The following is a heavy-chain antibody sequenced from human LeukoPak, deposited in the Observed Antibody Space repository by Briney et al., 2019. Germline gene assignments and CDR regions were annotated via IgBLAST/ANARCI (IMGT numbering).Heavy chain of an antibody. CDR2: ISYDGSNK. V-gene: IGHV3-30*18. J-gene: IGHJ4*02. D-gene: IGHD6-13*01. CDR1: GFTFSSYG. Sequence: PGGSLRLSRAASGFTFSSYGMHWVRQAPGKGLEWVAVISYDGSNKYYADSVKGRFTISRDNSKNTLYLQMNSLRAEDTAVYYCAKDKAAAGIDYWGQGTLVTVSS. CDR3: AKDKAAAGIDY.